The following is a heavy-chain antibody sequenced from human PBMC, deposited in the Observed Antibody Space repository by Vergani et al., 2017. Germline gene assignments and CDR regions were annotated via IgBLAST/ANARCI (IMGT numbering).Heavy chain of an antibody. V-gene: IGHV5-51*01. CDR2: IYPADSDT. CDR3: ARHTTYTDS. CDR1: EYSFGNYW. Sequence: EVELVQSGPEMRKPGESLKISCKGSEYSFGNYWIGWVRQMPGKGLEWMGIIYPADSDTRYSLSFQGQVTISADKSISTAFLQWDSLKASDIALYYCARHTTYTDSWGQGTLVTVSS. D-gene: IGHD1-1*01. J-gene: IGHJ4*02.